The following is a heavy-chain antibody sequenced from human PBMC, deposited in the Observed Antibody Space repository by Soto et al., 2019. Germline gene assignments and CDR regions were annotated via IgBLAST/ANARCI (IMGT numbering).Heavy chain of an antibody. CDR3: ASGRGADYLAP. D-gene: IGHD3-10*01. CDR1: GFTFSDYY. J-gene: IGHJ5*02. Sequence: QAQLVESGGGLVKPGGSLRLSCAASGFTFSDYYTSWIRQAPGEGLEWVSYISGDGSTTYYADSVRGRFTISRDNAKKSLYLQMDSLRAGDTAGQYCASGRGADYLAPWGPGTLVTVPS. CDR2: ISGDGSTT. V-gene: IGHV3-11*01.